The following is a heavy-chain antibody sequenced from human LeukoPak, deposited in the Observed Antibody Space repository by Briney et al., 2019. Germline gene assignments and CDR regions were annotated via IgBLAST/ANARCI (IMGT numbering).Heavy chain of an antibody. J-gene: IGHJ4*02. D-gene: IGHD3-3*01. CDR2: KEKDGRTE. Sequence: GGSLRLSCVGSGFTFSMSAMHWVRQAPGKGLEWVASKEKDGRTEYNADSVKGRFTISRDNSANTLYLELDSLTVEDTAVYYCAKVRSVFGANCFDYWGQGTLVTVSS. CDR3: AKVRSVFGANCFDY. CDR1: GFTFSMSA. V-gene: IGHV3-30*02.